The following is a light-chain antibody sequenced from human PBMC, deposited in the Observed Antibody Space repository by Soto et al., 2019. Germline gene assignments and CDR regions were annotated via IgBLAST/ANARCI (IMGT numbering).Light chain of an antibody. V-gene: IGKV1-5*03. CDR3: QQYNGYPRT. CDR1: QSISTW. CDR2: KAS. Sequence: DIQMTQSPSTLSASVGDRVTITCRASQSISTWLAWYQQKPGKAPKLLIYKASSLRNGAPSRFSGSGSGTEFTLTIYSLQPDDFASYYCQQYNGYPRTFGQGTKLEIK. J-gene: IGKJ2*02.